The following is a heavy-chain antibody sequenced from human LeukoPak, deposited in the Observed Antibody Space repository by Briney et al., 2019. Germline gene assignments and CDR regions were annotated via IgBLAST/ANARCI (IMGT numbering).Heavy chain of an antibody. CDR1: GGSVYTRDYY. J-gene: IGHJ4*02. Sequence: SETLSLTCTVSGGSVYTRDYYWGGVRQPPGKGPEWIGDIFYTGKTNYNPSLKSRVSISIDTSKNQFSLKLTSVTAADTAVYYCARVFDSWGQGTLVTVSS. CDR2: IFYTGKT. CDR3: ARVFDS. V-gene: IGHV4-39*07.